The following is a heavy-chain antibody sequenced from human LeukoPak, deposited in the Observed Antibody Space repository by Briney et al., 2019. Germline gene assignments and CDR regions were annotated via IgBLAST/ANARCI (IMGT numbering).Heavy chain of an antibody. J-gene: IGHJ6*04. CDR2: IIPIFGTA. D-gene: IGHD4-23*01. CDR3: ARDQRQAIRWGILLGYYGMDV. CDR1: GGTFSSYA. V-gene: IGHV1-69*01. Sequence: ASVKVSCKASGGTFSSYAISWVRQAPGQGLEWMGGIIPIFGTANYAQKFQGRVTITADESTSTAYMELSSLRSDDTAVYYCARDQRQAIRWGILLGYYGMDVWGKGTTVTVSS.